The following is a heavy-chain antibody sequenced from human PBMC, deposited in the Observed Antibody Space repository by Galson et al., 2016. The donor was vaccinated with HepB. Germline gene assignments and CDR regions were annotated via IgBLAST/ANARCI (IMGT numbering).Heavy chain of an antibody. CDR1: GFIFSSYN. CDR3: SGGSYFDY. Sequence: SLRLSCAASGFIFSSYNMRWVRQAPGKGLEWVSSISSGSTHIYYADSVKGRFTISRDNAKDSVYLQMNSLRAEDTAVYYCSGGSYFDYWGQGTLVTVSS. D-gene: IGHD3-10*01. V-gene: IGHV3-21*01. J-gene: IGHJ4*02. CDR2: ISSGSTHI.